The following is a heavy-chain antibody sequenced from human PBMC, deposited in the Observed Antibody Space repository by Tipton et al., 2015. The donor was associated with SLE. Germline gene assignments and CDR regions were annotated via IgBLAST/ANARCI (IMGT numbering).Heavy chain of an antibody. D-gene: IGHD2-15*01. CDR3: ARADGGQMISDY. Sequence: TLSLTCTVSGYSITSGYFWGWIRQPPGKGLEWIGNIYRSGNTYYNPPLKSRVTISVDTSKNQFSLKLSSVTAADTAVYYCARADGGQMISDYWGQGTLVTVSS. J-gene: IGHJ4*02. CDR2: IYRSGNT. V-gene: IGHV4-38-2*02. CDR1: GYSITSGYF.